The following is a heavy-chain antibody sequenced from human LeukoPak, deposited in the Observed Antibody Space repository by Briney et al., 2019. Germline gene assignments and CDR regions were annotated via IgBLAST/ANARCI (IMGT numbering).Heavy chain of an antibody. CDR2: TYPGDSDT. Sequence: GESLKISCKGSGYSFTSYWIGWVRQMPGKGLEWMGITYPGDSDTRYSPSFQGQVTISADKSISTAYLQWSSLKASDTAMYYCARSYGSGSYYKGDYYYGMDVWGKGTTVTVSS. J-gene: IGHJ6*04. CDR3: ARSYGSGSYYKGDYYYGMDV. D-gene: IGHD3-10*01. CDR1: GYSFTSYW. V-gene: IGHV5-51*01.